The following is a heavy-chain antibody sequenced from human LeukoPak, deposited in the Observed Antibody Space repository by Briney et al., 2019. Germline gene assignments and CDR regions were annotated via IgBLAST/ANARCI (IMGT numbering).Heavy chain of an antibody. V-gene: IGHV1-2*02. J-gene: IGHJ3*02. CDR1: GYTFTGYY. CDR3: ARDKRITMVRGDSDAFDI. CDR2: INPNSGGT. D-gene: IGHD3-10*01. Sequence: ASVKVSCKASGYTFTGYYMHWVRQAPGQGLEWMGWINPNSGGTNYAQKFQGRVTMTRDTSISTAYMELSRLRSDDTAVYYCARDKRITMVRGDSDAFDIWGQGTVVTVSS.